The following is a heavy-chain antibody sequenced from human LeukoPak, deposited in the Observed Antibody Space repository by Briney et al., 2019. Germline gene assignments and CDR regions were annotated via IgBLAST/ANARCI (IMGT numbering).Heavy chain of an antibody. J-gene: IGHJ4*02. D-gene: IGHD6-19*01. CDR3: ARDPRTLRQWLVPPYYFDY. CDR1: GGSISSSSYY. Sequence: PSETLSLTCTVSGGSISSSSYYWGWIRQPPGKGLEWIGSIYYSGSTYYNPSLKSRVTISVDTSKNQFSLKLSSVTAADTAVYYCARDPRTLRQWLVPPYYFDYWGQGTLVTVSS. V-gene: IGHV4-39*07. CDR2: IYYSGST.